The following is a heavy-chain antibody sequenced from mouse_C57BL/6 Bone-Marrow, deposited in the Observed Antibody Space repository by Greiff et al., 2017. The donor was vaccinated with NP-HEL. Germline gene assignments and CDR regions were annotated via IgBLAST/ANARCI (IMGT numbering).Heavy chain of an antibody. Sequence: VQLQQSGPELVKPGASVKISCKASGYTFTDYYMNWVKQSHGKSLEWIGDINPNNGGTSYNQKFKGKATLTVDKSSSTAYMELRSLTSEDSAVYYCARKEVYYGNYEGAMDYWGQGTSVTVSS. V-gene: IGHV1-26*01. J-gene: IGHJ4*01. CDR1: GYTFTDYY. D-gene: IGHD2-1*01. CDR2: INPNNGGT. CDR3: ARKEVYYGNYEGAMDY.